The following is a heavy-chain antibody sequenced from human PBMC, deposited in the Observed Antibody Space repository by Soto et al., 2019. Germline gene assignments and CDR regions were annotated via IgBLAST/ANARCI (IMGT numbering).Heavy chain of an antibody. CDR1: GYTFPNYG. CDR3: ARDLDGSGSYYTDY. CDR2: ISPYRDNT. J-gene: IGHJ4*02. D-gene: IGHD3-10*01. V-gene: IGHV1-18*01. Sequence: QVQLVQSGAEVKKPGASVKVSCKASGYTFPNYGISWVRQAPGQGLEWMGWISPYRDNTNYAQKLQRSVTMTTETSTNTAYMELRSLRSDDTAMYYCARDLDGSGSYYTDYWGQGTLVTVSS.